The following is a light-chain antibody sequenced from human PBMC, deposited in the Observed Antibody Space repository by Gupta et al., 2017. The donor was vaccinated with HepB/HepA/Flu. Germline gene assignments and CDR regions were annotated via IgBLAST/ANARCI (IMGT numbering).Light chain of an antibody. V-gene: IGKV1-39*01. CDR1: QNINNY. Sequence: IQMTQSPSSLSASVGDRVTITCRTSQNINNYLSWYQSKPGKAPKLLIYAASSFQSGVPSRFSGSGFGTDFTLTINNVQPEDFATYYCQQSDNVPLTFGQGTKLEIK. CDR3: QQSDNVPLT. CDR2: AAS. J-gene: IGKJ2*01.